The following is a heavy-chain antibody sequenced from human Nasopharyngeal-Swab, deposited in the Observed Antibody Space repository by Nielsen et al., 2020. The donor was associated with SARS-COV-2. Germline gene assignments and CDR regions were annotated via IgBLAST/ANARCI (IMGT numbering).Heavy chain of an antibody. CDR2: ISSSGSTI. CDR1: GFTFSDYY. Sequence: GESLKISCAASGFTFSDYYMSWIRQAPGKGLEWVSYISSSGSTIYYADSVKGRFTISRVNAKNSLYLQMNSLRAEDTAVYYCARVPGYSSSWYFKAEFDYWGQGTLVTVSS. J-gene: IGHJ4*02. CDR3: ARVPGYSSSWYFKAEFDY. V-gene: IGHV3-11*01. D-gene: IGHD6-13*01.